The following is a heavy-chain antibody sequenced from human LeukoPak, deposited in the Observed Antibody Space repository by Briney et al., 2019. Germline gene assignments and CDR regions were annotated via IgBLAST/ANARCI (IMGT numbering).Heavy chain of an antibody. CDR2: ISGSGGST. CDR1: GFTFSTYA. V-gene: IGHV3-23*01. CDR3: AKEGSSWCVGYFDY. D-gene: IGHD6-13*01. J-gene: IGHJ4*02. Sequence: PGGSLTLSCAASGFTFSTYAMSWVRQVPAKGLEGVSAISGSGGSTSYADSVRGRFTISRDNSKNTMYLQMNSLRAEDTAVYYCAKEGSSWCVGYFDYWGQGTLVTVSS.